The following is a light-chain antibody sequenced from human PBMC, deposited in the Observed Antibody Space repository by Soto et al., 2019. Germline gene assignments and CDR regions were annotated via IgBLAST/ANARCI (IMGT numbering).Light chain of an antibody. Sequence: DIQMTQSPSYLSASVGDRVSLTCRASQSISSYLNWYQQKPGKAPKLLIYAASSLQSGVPSRFSGSGSGTDFTLTISSLQPEDFATYYCQQSYSTPRTVGQGNKVAIK. CDR2: AAS. CDR3: QQSYSTPRT. J-gene: IGKJ1*01. V-gene: IGKV1-39*01. CDR1: QSISSY.